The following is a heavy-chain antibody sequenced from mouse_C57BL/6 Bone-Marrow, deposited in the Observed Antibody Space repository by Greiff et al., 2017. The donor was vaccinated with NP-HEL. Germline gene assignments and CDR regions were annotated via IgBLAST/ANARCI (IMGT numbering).Heavy chain of an antibody. V-gene: IGHV5-12*01. D-gene: IGHD2-1*01. Sequence: EVKLMESGGGLVQPGGSLKLSCAASGFTFSDYYMYWVRQTPEKRLEWVAYISNGGGSTYYPDAVKGRFTISRDNAKNTLYLQMSRLKSEDTAMYYCARQGIYYGNLYAMDYWGQGTSVTVSS. J-gene: IGHJ4*01. CDR1: GFTFSDYY. CDR3: ARQGIYYGNLYAMDY. CDR2: ISNGGGST.